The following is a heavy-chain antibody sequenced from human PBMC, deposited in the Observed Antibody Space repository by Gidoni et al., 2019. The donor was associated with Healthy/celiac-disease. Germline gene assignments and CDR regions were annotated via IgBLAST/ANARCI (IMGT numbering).Heavy chain of an antibody. V-gene: IGHV4-34*01. CDR3: ARIRYGGLPIDY. J-gene: IGHJ4*02. CDR2: INHNGST. CDR1: GGSFSGYY. Sequence: QVQLQQWGAGLLKPSETLSLTCAVYGGSFSGYYWSWIRQPPGKGLEWIGEINHNGSTNYNPSLKSRVTISVDTSKNQFSLKLSSVTAADTAVYYCARIRYGGLPIDYWGQGTLVTVSS. D-gene: IGHD4-17*01.